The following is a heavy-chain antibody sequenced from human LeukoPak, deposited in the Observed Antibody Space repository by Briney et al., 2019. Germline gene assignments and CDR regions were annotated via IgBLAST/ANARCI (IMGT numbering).Heavy chain of an antibody. D-gene: IGHD3-3*01. V-gene: IGHV1-46*01. CDR1: GGTFSSYA. J-gene: IGHJ4*02. CDR2: INPNSGHT. Sequence: ASVKVSCKASGGTFSSYAISWVRQAPGQGLEWMGIINPNSGHTVYAQKFQGRVTMTRDTSTTTVDMELSSLRSDDTAVYYCARGFVYGDFWSGWEGFDYWGQGSLVTVSS. CDR3: ARGFVYGDFWSGWEGFDY.